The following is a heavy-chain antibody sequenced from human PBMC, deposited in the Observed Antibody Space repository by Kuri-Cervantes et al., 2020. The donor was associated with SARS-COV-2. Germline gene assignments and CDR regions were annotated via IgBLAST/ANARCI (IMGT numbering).Heavy chain of an antibody. CDR1: GFTSSSYS. CDR3: ARDHRSGPEGIYFDY. CDR2: ISSSSSYI. J-gene: IGHJ4*02. V-gene: IGHV3-21*01. Sequence: GGSLRLSCAAFGFTSSSYSMNWVRQAPGKGLEWVSSISSSSSYIYYADSVKGRFTISRDNAKNSLYLQMNSLRAEDTAVYYCARDHRSGPEGIYFDYWGQGTLVTVSS. D-gene: IGHD6-13*01.